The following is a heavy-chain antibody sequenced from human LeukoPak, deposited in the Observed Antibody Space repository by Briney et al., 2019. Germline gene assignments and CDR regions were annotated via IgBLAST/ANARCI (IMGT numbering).Heavy chain of an antibody. J-gene: IGHJ4*02. Sequence: SQTLSLTCTVSGGSISSGDYYWSWIRQPPGKGLGWIGYIYYSGSTYYNPSLKSRVTISVDTSKNQSSLKLSSVTAADTAVYYCARDGGSDSSGYHYWGQGTLVTVSS. CDR1: GGSISSGDYY. V-gene: IGHV4-30-4*08. CDR3: ARDGGSDSSGYHY. CDR2: IYYSGST. D-gene: IGHD3-22*01.